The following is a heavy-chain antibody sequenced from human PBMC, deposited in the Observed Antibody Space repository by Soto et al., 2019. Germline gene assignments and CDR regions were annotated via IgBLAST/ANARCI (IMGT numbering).Heavy chain of an antibody. CDR2: TYYRSKWYD. V-gene: IGHV6-1*01. CDR3: SREGARPLRTYRYYGMDV. J-gene: IGHJ6*02. Sequence: QVQLRQSGPGLVKPSQTLSLTCAISGASVSSNRATWNWIRQSPSRGLEWLGRTYYRSKWYDDYAVSVKSRIIVTPDTSKNQFPLQLKPVTPENTAVYFCSREGARPLRTYRYYGMDVWGQGTTVTVSS. CDR1: GASVSSNRAT. D-gene: IGHD2-2*01.